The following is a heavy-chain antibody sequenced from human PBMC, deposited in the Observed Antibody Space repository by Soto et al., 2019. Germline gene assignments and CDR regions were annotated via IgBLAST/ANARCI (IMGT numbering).Heavy chain of an antibody. CDR3: VEGAMVRAIGPTNGIDV. CDR2: ISYDGSNK. D-gene: IGHD3-10*01. CDR1: GFTFSSYA. Sequence: GGSLRLSCAASGFTFSSYAMHWVRQAPGKGLEWVAVISYDGSNKYYADSVKGRFTISRDNSKNTLYLQMNSLRAEDTAVYYCVEGAMVRAIGPTNGIDVWGQGTTVTVSS. V-gene: IGHV3-30-3*01. J-gene: IGHJ6*02.